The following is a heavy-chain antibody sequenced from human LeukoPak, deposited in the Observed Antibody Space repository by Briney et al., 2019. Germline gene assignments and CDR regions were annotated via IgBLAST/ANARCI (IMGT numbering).Heavy chain of an antibody. D-gene: IGHD3-10*01. V-gene: IGHV1-69*13. CDR1: GGTFSSYA. CDR3: AREELLWFGEYPTLYFDY. J-gene: IGHJ4*02. CDR2: IIPIFGTA. Sequence: SVRVSCKASGGTFSSYAISWVRQAPGQGLEWMGGIIPIFGTANYAQKFQGRVTITADESTSTAYMELSSLRSEDTAVYYCAREELLWFGEYPTLYFDYWGQGTLVTVSS.